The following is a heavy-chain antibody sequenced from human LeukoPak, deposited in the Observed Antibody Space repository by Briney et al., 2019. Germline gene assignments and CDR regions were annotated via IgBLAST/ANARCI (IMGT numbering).Heavy chain of an antibody. CDR2: INHSGST. J-gene: IGHJ5*02. V-gene: IGHV4-34*01. CDR1: GGSFSGYY. CDR3: ARNDSSGLYNWFDP. Sequence: SETLSLTCAVYGGSFSGYYWSWIRQPPGKGLEWIGEINHSGSTNYNPSLKSRVTISVDTSKNQFSLKLSSVTAADTAVYYCARNDSSGLYNWFDPWGQGTLVTVSS. D-gene: IGHD3-22*01.